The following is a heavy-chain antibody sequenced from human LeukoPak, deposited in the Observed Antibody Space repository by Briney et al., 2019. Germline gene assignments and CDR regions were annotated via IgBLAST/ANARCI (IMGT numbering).Heavy chain of an antibody. V-gene: IGHV4-61*01. J-gene: IGHJ4*02. CDR1: GGSISSSSYY. CDR3: ARGYSYGYRPMDY. CDR2: IYYSGST. Sequence: SETLSLTCTVSGGSISSSSYYWSWIRQPPGKGLEWIGYIYYSGSTNYNPSLKSRVTISVNTSKNQFSLKLSSVTAADTAVYYCARGYSYGYRPMDYWGQGTLVTVSS. D-gene: IGHD5-18*01.